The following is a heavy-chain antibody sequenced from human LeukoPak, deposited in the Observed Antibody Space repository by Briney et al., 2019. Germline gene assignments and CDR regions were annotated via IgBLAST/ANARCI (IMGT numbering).Heavy chain of an antibody. CDR1: GGSISSGGYY. V-gene: IGHV4-30-2*01. CDR3: ARRGRLTVFGVVPDYMDV. J-gene: IGHJ6*03. D-gene: IGHD3-3*01. CDR2: INHSGST. Sequence: PSETLSLTCTVSGGSISSGGYYWSWLRQPPGKGLEWIGYINHSGSTNYNPSLKSRVTISVDTSKKQFSLKLSSVTAADTAVYYCARRGRLTVFGVVPDYMDVWGKGTTVTVSS.